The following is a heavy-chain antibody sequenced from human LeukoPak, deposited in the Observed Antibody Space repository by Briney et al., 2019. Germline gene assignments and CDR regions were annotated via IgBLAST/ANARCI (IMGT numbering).Heavy chain of an antibody. CDR3: ATLDSSGWYGAFDI. V-gene: IGHV3-21*01. CDR1: RFTFSSYS. J-gene: IGHJ3*02. D-gene: IGHD6-19*01. CDR2: ISSSSSYI. Sequence: PGGSLRLSCAASRFTFSSYSMNGVRQAPGKGLEWVSSISSSSSYIYYADSVKGRFTISRDNAKNSLYLQMNSLRAEDTAVYYCATLDSSGWYGAFDIWGQGTMVTVSS.